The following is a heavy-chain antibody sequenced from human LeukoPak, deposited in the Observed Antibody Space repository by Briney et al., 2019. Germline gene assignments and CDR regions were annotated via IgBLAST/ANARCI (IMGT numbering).Heavy chain of an antibody. D-gene: IGHD5-18*01. CDR3: ARRGYSYGLLGYFDY. CDR2: ISSSSSYI. Sequence: GGSLRLSCAASGFTFSSYSMNWVRQAPGKGLEWVSSISSSSSYIYYADSVKGRFTISRDNAKNSLYLQMNSLKASDTAMYYCARRGYSYGLLGYFDYWGQGTLVTVSS. V-gene: IGHV3-21*04. CDR1: GFTFSSYS. J-gene: IGHJ4*02.